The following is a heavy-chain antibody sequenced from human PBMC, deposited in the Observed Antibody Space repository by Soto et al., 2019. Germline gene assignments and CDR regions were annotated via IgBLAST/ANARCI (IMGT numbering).Heavy chain of an antibody. Sequence: SETLSLTCAVYGGSFSGYYWSWIRQPPGKGLEWIGEINHSGSTNYNPSLKSRVTISVDTSKNQFSLKLSSVTAADTAVYYCAREGSSSSLIWPWFVFWGQGTLVTVSS. CDR2: INHSGST. J-gene: IGHJ5*01. D-gene: IGHD6-13*01. CDR1: GGSFSGYY. V-gene: IGHV4-34*01. CDR3: AREGSSSSLIWPWFVF.